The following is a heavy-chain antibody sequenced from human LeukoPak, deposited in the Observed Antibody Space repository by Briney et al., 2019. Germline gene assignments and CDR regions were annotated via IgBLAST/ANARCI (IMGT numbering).Heavy chain of an antibody. V-gene: IGHV4-59*01. D-gene: IGHD2-21*02. Sequence: SETLSLTCTVSGGSISSYYWSWIRQPPGKGLEWIGYIYYSGSTNYNPSLKSRVTISVDTSKNQFSLKLSSVTAADTAVYYCARGPYCGGDCYFDYYYYYYMDVRGKGTTVTISS. J-gene: IGHJ6*03. CDR3: ARGPYCGGDCYFDYYYYYYMDV. CDR1: GGSISSYY. CDR2: IYYSGST.